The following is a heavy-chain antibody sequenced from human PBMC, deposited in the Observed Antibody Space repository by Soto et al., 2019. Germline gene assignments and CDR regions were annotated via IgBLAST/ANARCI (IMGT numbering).Heavy chain of an antibody. V-gene: IGHV4-34*01. J-gene: IGHJ6*03. D-gene: IGHD2-2*01. CDR2: INHSGST. CDR3: ARGLDASYHYYCYMDV. Sequence: IRKKQGKGLEWIGEINHSGSTNYNPSLKSRVTISVDTSKNQFSLKLSSVTAADTAVYYCARGLDASYHYYCYMDVWGKAITITVFS.